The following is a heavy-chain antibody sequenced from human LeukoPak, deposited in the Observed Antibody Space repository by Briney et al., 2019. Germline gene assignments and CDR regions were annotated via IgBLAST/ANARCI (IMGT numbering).Heavy chain of an antibody. CDR1: GGSISSGGYY. V-gene: IGHV4-31*03. CDR3: ARDPLVPAARRYFDL. CDR2: IYYSGST. Sequence: PSQTLSLTCTVSGGSISSGGYYWGWIRQHPGKGLEWIGYIYYSGSTYYNPSLKSRVTISVDTSKNQFSLKLSSVTAADTAVYYCARDPLVPAARRYFDLWGRGTLVTVSS. J-gene: IGHJ2*01. D-gene: IGHD2-2*01.